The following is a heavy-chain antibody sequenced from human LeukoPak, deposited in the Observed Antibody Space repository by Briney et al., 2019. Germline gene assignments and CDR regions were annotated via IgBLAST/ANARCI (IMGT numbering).Heavy chain of an antibody. V-gene: IGHV3-20*04. Sequence: GGSLRLSCATSGFTFDDYGMSWVRQAPGERLEWVSGINWNGGSTGYADSVKCRFTISRDNAKNSLYLQMNSLRAEDTDLYYCARDRFGGYGDYWGQGTLVTVSS. CDR3: ARDRFGGYGDY. D-gene: IGHD6-25*01. CDR1: GFTFDDYG. CDR2: INWNGGST. J-gene: IGHJ4*02.